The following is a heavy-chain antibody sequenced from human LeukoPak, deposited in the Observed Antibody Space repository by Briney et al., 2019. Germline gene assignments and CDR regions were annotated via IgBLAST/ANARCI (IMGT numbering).Heavy chain of an antibody. Sequence: GGSERLSCAASGFTFSNYWMGWVRQAPGKGLEWVANMKYDGSEKYYVDSVRGRFTISRDNAENSLFLQMNSLRAGDTAVYYCAREGTITSYNFDYWGQGTPVTVSS. J-gene: IGHJ4*02. CDR3: AREGTITSYNFDY. CDR2: MKYDGSEK. CDR1: GFTFSNYW. D-gene: IGHD3-16*01. V-gene: IGHV3-7*05.